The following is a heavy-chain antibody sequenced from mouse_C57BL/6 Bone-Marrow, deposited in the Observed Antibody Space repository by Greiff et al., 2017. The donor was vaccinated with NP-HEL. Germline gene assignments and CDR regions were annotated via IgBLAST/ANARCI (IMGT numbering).Heavy chain of an antibody. D-gene: IGHD2-2*01. CDR1: GFSLTSYA. Sequence: VKLVESGPGLVAPSQSLSITCTVSGFSLTSYAISWVRQPPGKGLEWLGVIWTGGGTNYNSAPKSRLSISKDNSKSQVFLKKNSLQTDDTARYYCARKGGMVTTECDYAMDYWGQGTSVTVSS. J-gene: IGHJ4*01. CDR3: ARKGGMVTTECDYAMDY. V-gene: IGHV2-9-1*01. CDR2: IWTGGGT.